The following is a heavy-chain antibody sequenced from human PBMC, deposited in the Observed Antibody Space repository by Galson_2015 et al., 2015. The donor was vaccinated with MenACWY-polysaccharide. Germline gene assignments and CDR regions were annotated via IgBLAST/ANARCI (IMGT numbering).Heavy chain of an antibody. CDR2: IRGPSDII. Sequence: SLRLSCAASGFSFSSYNMDWVRQAPGKGLEWVSYIRGPSDIIYYADSVKGRLTISRDNAKNSLYLQMNSLRDEDTAVYYCARDSGRTGSLDYWGRGTLVTVSS. V-gene: IGHV3-48*02. CDR3: ARDSGRTGSLDY. CDR1: GFSFSSYN. D-gene: IGHD1-26*01. J-gene: IGHJ4*02.